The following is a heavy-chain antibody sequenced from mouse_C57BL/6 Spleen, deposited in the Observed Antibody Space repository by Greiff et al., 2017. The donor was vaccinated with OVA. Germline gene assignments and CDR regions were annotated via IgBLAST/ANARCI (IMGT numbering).Heavy chain of an antibody. V-gene: IGHV5-9*01. J-gene: IGHJ2*01. CDR2: ISGGGGNT. CDR1: GFTFSSYT. CDR3: ARRGAQAYYFDY. D-gene: IGHD3-2*02. Sequence: EVQVVESGGGLVKPGGSLKLSCAASGFTFSSYTMSWVRQTPEKRLEWVATISGGGGNTYYPDSVKGRFTISRDNAKNTLYLQMSSLRSEDTALYYCARRGAQAYYFDYWGQGTTLTVSS.